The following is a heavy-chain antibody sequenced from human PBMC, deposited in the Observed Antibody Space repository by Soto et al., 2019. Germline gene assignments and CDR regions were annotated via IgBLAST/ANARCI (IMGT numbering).Heavy chain of an antibody. CDR2: IKSQADGGTT. V-gene: IGHV3-15*01. Sequence: EVQLVESGGGLVKPGESLRLSCAASGFTFSNAWMSWVRQAPGKGLEWVGRIKSQADGGTTDYAAPVKGRFTISRDDSRNTLYLQMNSLRAEDTAVYYCARVQVATSLYYYYYGMDVWGQGTTVTVSS. J-gene: IGHJ6*02. CDR1: GFTFSNAW. D-gene: IGHD5-12*01. CDR3: ARVQVATSLYYYYYGMDV.